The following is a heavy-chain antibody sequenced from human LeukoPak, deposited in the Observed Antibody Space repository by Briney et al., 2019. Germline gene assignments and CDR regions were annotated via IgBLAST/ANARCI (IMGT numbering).Heavy chain of an antibody. D-gene: IGHD3-16*01. CDR3: ARSISGLGD. J-gene: IGHJ4*02. CDR2: TYYRSKWYN. CDR1: GDSV. V-gene: IGHV6-1*01. Sequence: SQTLSLTCAISGDSVRQSPSRGLEWLGRTYYRSKWYNDYAASVKGRITISADTSKNQFSLQLNSVTPEDTAVYYCARSISGLGDWGQGTLVTVSS.